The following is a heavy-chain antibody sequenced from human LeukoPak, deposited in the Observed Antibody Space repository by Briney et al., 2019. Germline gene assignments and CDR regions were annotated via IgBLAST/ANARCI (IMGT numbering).Heavy chain of an antibody. J-gene: IGHJ4*02. CDR1: GFTFSSYE. V-gene: IGHV3-48*03. D-gene: IGHD5-12*01. CDR3: ASGYDLPY. Sequence: GGSLRLSCAASGFTFSSYEMNWVRQAPGKGLEWISYISRSGSTIYYADSVKGRFTISRDNAKNSLYLQMNSLRAEDTAVYYCASGYDLPYWGQGTLVTVSS. CDR2: ISRSGSTI.